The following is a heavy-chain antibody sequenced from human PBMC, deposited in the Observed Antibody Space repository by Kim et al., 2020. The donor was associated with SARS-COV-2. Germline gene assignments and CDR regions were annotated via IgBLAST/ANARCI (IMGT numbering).Heavy chain of an antibody. V-gene: IGHV4-34*01. D-gene: IGHD3-3*01. Sequence: SETLSLTCAVYGGSFSGYYWSWIRQPPGKGLEWIGEINHSGSTNYNPSLKSRVTISVDTSKNQFSLKLSSVTAADTAVYYCARAPLRITIFGPRPYYFDYWGQGTLVTVSS. J-gene: IGHJ4*02. CDR2: INHSGST. CDR1: GGSFSGYY. CDR3: ARAPLRITIFGPRPYYFDY.